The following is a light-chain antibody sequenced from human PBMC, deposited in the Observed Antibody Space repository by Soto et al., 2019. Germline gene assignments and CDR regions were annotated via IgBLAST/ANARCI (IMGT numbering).Light chain of an antibody. V-gene: IGKV1-9*01. Sequence: DIQLTQSPSFLPPSIVQSLTLTCLAIQVISTSLAWYQVKPGKAPKLLIYAASTLESGVPSRFSATVSGTEFSLTITSLQPEDFATYYCQQHFDPPTTFGQGTRLEIK. J-gene: IGKJ5*01. CDR1: QVISTS. CDR3: QQHFDPPTT. CDR2: AAS.